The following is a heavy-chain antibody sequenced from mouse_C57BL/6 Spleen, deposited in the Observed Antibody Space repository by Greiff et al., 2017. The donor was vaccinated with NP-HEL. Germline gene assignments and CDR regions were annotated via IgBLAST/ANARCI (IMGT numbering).Heavy chain of an antibody. Sequence: QVQLQQSGAELAKPGASVKLSCKASGYTFTSYWMHWVKQRPGQGLEWIGYINPSSGYTKYNQKFKDKATLTADKSSGTAYMQLSSLTYEDSAVYYCARYDYDEVWFAYWGQGTLVTVSA. V-gene: IGHV1-7*01. CDR3: ARYDYDEVWFAY. D-gene: IGHD2-4*01. CDR1: GYTFTSYW. CDR2: INPSSGYT. J-gene: IGHJ3*01.